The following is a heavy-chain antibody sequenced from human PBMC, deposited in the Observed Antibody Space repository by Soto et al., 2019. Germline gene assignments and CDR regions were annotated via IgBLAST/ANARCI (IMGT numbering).Heavy chain of an antibody. Sequence: PGESLKISCAASGFTFTSYSMNWVRQAPGKGLEWVSSISSTTNYIYYGDSMKGRFTISRDNAKNSLYLEMNSLRAEDTAVYYCARESEDLTSNFDYWGQGTLVTVSS. CDR1: GFTFTSYS. CDR3: ARESEDLTSNFDY. J-gene: IGHJ4*02. CDR2: ISSTTNYI. V-gene: IGHV3-21*06.